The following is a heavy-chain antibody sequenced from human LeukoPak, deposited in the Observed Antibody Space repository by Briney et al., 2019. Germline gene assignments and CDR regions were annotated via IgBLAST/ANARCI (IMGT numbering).Heavy chain of an antibody. D-gene: IGHD5-24*01. V-gene: IGHV3-23*01. CDR2: IAGNGGLA. CDR1: GFNFRNYA. CDR3: AKDLHGDGNVNNWFDS. J-gene: IGHJ5*01. Sequence: PGGSLRLSCVTSGFNFRNYAMSWVRQAPGKGLYWVSGIAGNGGLADHGGSVKGRFTISRDNSKNTLYLQMNSLRAEDTAIYYCAKDLHGDGNVNNWFDSWGQGTLVIVSS.